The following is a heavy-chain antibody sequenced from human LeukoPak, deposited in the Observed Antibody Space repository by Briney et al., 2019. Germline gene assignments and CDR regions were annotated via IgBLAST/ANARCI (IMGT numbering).Heavy chain of an antibody. Sequence: GGSLRLSCAASGFTFEDYALHWVRQAPGKSLEWVSGISWNSGSIAYVDSVKGRFTISRDNSKNTLYLQMNSLRDEDTAVYYCAKDSHWILFDDWGQGTLVTVSS. CDR1: GFTFEDYA. V-gene: IGHV3-9*01. J-gene: IGHJ4*02. D-gene: IGHD2-2*03. CDR2: ISWNSGSI. CDR3: AKDSHWILFDD.